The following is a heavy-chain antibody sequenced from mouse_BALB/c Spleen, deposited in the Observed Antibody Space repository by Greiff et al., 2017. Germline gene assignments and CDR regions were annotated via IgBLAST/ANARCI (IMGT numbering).Heavy chain of an antibody. CDR1: GFNFKDTY. CDR3: ARQDYGGY. CDR2: IDPANGNT. D-gene: IGHD1-1*01. J-gene: IGHJ2*01. V-gene: IGHV14-3*02. Sequence: VQLQQSGAELVKPGASVKLSCTASGFNFKDTYMHWVKQRPEQGLEWIGRIDPANGNTKYDPKFQGKATITADTSSNTAYLQLSSLTSEDTAVYYCARQDYGGYWGQGTTLTVSS.